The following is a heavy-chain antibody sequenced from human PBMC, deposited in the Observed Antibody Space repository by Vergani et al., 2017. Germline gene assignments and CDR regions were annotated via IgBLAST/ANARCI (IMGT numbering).Heavy chain of an antibody. Sequence: EVQLVESGGGLVQPGGSLRLSCAASGFTFSSYEMNWVRQAPGKGLEWVSYISSSGSTIYYADSVKGRFTISRDNAKNSLYLQMNSLRAEDTAVYYCATDRWLQPTPDAFDIWGQGTMVTVSS. J-gene: IGHJ3*02. CDR1: GFTFSSYE. D-gene: IGHD5-24*01. CDR3: ATDRWLQPTPDAFDI. V-gene: IGHV3-48*03. CDR2: ISSSGSTI.